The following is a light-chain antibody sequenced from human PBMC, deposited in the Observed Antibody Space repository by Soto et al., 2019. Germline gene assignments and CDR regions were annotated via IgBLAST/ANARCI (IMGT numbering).Light chain of an antibody. Sequence: IVLTQSPGTLSLSPGERATLSCRASQSVSSSYLAWYQQKPGQASRLLIYGASSRATGIPDGFSGSGSGTDFTLTISRLEPEDFAVYYCQQYGSSPLLTFGGGTKVDI. V-gene: IGKV3-20*01. CDR3: QQYGSSPLLT. J-gene: IGKJ4*01. CDR1: QSVSSSY. CDR2: GAS.